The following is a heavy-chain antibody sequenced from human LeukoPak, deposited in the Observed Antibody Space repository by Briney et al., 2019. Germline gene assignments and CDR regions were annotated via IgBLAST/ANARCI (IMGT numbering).Heavy chain of an antibody. D-gene: IGHD3-22*01. Sequence: SETLSLTCGVYGGSFSGYVWSWMRQPPGKGLQWIGEINHSGSTTYNPSLKSQVTISLDTSRNQFSLKLTSVTAADTAVYYCAKTPVVTLSAFDIWGQGTLVTVSS. CDR3: AKTPVVTLSAFDI. CDR2: INHSGST. CDR1: GGSFSGYV. J-gene: IGHJ3*02. V-gene: IGHV4-34*01.